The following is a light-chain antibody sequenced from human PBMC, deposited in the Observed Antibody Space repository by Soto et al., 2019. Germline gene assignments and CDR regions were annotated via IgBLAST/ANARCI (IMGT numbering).Light chain of an antibody. CDR1: QSVSYW. Sequence: DIQMTQSPSTLSTSVGERVTITCRASQSVSYWLAWYQQKPGKAPNLLIYDASSLESGVPSRFSGSGYGTEFTLTISSLQPDDSATYYCQHYKTYSMTFGPGTKVEIK. CDR3: QHYKTYSMT. CDR2: DAS. V-gene: IGKV1-5*01. J-gene: IGKJ1*01.